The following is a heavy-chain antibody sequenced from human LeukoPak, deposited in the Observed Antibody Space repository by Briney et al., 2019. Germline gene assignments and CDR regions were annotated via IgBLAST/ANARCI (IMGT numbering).Heavy chain of an antibody. D-gene: IGHD3-10*01. V-gene: IGHV4-4*07. CDR1: GGSISSYY. Sequence: SETLSLTCTVSGGSISSYYWSWIRQPAGKGLEWIGRIYTSGSTNYNPSLKSRVTMSVDTSKNQFSLKLSSVTAADTAVYYCARSLNYYGSGSYPGLWGQGTLVTVSS. CDR3: ARSLNYYGSGSYPGL. J-gene: IGHJ4*02. CDR2: IYTSGST.